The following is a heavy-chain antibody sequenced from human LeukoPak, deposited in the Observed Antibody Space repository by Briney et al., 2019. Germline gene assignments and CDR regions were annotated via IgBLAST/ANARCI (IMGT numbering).Heavy chain of an antibody. CDR2: ISPSGGST. J-gene: IGHJ5*02. CDR3: ARDKSGSYRSNWFDP. D-gene: IGHD1-26*01. V-gene: IGHV1-46*01. CDR1: GYTFTSYY. Sequence: GASVKVSCKASGYTFTSYYMHWVRQAPGQGLEWMGIISPSGGSTSYAQKFQGRVTMTRDMSTSTVYMELSSLRSEDTAVYYCARDKSGSYRSNWFDPWGQGTLVTVSS.